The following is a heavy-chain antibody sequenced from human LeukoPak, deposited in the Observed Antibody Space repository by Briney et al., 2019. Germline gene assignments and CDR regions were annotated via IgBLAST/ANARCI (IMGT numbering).Heavy chain of an antibody. J-gene: IGHJ4*02. CDR3: ARDLRGATPPAGFDY. D-gene: IGHD1-26*01. Sequence: GGSLRLSCAASGFTFSDYNMNWIRQAPGKGLACVSYITSSLNTMYYAASVKGRFTISRDNAKNSLYLQMNSLRAEDTAVYYCARDLRGATPPAGFDYWGQGTLVTVSS. CDR2: ITSSLNTM. CDR1: GFTFSDYN. V-gene: IGHV3-48*01.